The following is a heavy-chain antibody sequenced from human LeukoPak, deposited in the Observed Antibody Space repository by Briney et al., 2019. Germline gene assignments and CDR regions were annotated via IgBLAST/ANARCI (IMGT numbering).Heavy chain of an antibody. D-gene: IGHD6-13*01. CDR3: AKHHHAAAGPRYNWFDP. Sequence: PGGSLRLSCAASGFTFSSYGMHWVRQAPGKGLEWVAVISYDGSNKYYADSVKGRFTISRDNSKNTLYLQMNSLRAEDTAVYYCAKHHHAAAGPRYNWFDPWGQGTLVTVSS. V-gene: IGHV3-30*18. CDR1: GFTFSSYG. J-gene: IGHJ5*02. CDR2: ISYDGSNK.